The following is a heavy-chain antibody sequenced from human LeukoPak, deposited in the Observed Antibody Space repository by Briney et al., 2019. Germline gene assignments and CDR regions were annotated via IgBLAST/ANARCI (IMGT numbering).Heavy chain of an antibody. CDR2: IRYDGSNK. Sequence: GGSLRLSCAASGFTFSSYGMHWVRQAPGKGLEWVAFIRYDGSNKYYADSVKGRFTISRDNSKNTLYLRMNSLRAEDTAVYYCAKDVGWLQSGAFDYWGQGTLVTVSS. V-gene: IGHV3-30*02. J-gene: IGHJ4*02. CDR1: GFTFSSYG. D-gene: IGHD5-24*01. CDR3: AKDVGWLQSGAFDY.